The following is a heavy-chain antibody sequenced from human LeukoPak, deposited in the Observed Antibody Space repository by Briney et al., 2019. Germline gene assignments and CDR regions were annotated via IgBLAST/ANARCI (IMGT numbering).Heavy chain of an antibody. CDR2: VNRDGSET. J-gene: IGHJ6*02. Sequence: GGSLRLSCAASGFALSSHWMTWVRQVPGRGPEWVANVNRDGSETYYLDSVKGRFTISKDNAKNSLYLQMNSLRAEDTALYHCARNNGMDVWGQGTTVIDSS. CDR1: GFALSSHW. CDR3: ARNNGMDV. V-gene: IGHV3-7*03.